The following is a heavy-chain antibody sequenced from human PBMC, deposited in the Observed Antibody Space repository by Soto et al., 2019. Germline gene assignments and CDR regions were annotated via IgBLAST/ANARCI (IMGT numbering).Heavy chain of an antibody. CDR2: IYYSGST. CDR3: ARDPGDCTNGVCTWFDP. J-gene: IGHJ5*02. CDR1: GGSISSYY. Sequence: SETLSLTCTVSGGSISSYYWSWIRQPPGKGLEWIGYIYYSGSTNYNPSLKSRVTISVDTSKNQFSLKLSSVTAADTAVYYCARDPGDCTNGVCTWFDPWGQGALVTVSS. D-gene: IGHD2-8*01. V-gene: IGHV4-59*01.